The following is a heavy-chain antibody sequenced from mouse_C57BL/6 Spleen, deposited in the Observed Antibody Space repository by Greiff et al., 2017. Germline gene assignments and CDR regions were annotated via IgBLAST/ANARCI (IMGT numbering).Heavy chain of an antibody. CDR2: ISYDGSN. V-gene: IGHV3-6*01. Sequence: ESGPGLVKPSQSLSLTCSVTGYSITSGYYWNWIRQFPGNKLEWMGYISYDGSNNYNPSLKNRISITRDTSKNQFFLELNSVTTEDTATYYCAREGYFDVWGTGTTVTVSS. CDR1: GYSITSGYY. CDR3: AREGYFDV. J-gene: IGHJ1*03.